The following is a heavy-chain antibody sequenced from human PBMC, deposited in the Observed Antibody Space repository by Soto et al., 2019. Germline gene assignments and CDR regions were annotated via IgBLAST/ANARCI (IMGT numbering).Heavy chain of an antibody. CDR3: TRGGYSYCSSTSCSPRTFDY. J-gene: IGHJ4*02. D-gene: IGHD2-2*01. CDR2: IRSKAYGGTT. CDR1: GFTFGDYA. Sequence: GGSLRLSCTASGFTFGDYAMSWFRQAPGKGLEWVGFIRSKAYGGTTEYAASVKGRFTISRDDSKSIAYLQMNSLKTEDTAVYYCTRGGYSYCSSTSCSPRTFDYWGQGTLVTVSS. V-gene: IGHV3-49*03.